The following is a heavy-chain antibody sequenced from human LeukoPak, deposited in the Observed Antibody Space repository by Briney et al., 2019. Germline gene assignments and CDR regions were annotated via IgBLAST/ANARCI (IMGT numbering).Heavy chain of an antibody. CDR2: ISYDGSSK. CDR1: GFTFSTYA. J-gene: IGHJ3*02. Sequence: GGSLRLSCAASGFTFSTYAMHWVRQAPGKGLEWVAVISYDGSSKYYADSVKGRFTISRDNSKNTLYLQMNSLRAEDTAVYYCARVGRTAMDRAFDIWGQGTMVTVSS. V-gene: IGHV3-30*04. D-gene: IGHD5-18*01. CDR3: ARVGRTAMDRAFDI.